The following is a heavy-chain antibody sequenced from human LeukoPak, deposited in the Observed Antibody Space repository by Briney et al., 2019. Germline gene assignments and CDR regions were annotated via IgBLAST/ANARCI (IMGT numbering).Heavy chain of an antibody. CDR2: INRDGSST. Sequence: PGGSLRLSCAASGFTFSSYWMHWVRQAPGKGLVWVTRINRDGSSTSYADSVKGRFTISRDNAKNTLYLQMNSLRAEDTAVYYCAREGLVGAEDYWGQGTLVTVSS. D-gene: IGHD1-26*01. CDR1: GFTFSSYW. J-gene: IGHJ4*02. CDR3: AREGLVGAEDY. V-gene: IGHV3-74*01.